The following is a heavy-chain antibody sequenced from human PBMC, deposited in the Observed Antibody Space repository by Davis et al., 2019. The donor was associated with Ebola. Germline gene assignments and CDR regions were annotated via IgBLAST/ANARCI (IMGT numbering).Heavy chain of an antibody. Sequence: SVKVSCKTSGYTFIAHYLHGVRQASGQGLEWVGWINPNSGDTNFAQKFLGTVTLTRDTSTNTAYLELTRLTSDDTGVYFCARGSFFWSGSFLGDFDYWGQGILITVSS. CDR2: INPNSGDT. V-gene: IGHV1-2*02. D-gene: IGHD3-3*01. J-gene: IGHJ4*02. CDR3: ARGSFFWSGSFLGDFDY. CDR1: GYTFIAHY.